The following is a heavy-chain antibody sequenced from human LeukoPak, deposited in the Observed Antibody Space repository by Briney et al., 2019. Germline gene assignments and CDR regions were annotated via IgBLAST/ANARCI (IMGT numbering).Heavy chain of an antibody. V-gene: IGHV3-53*01. Sequence: PGGSLRLSCAASGFTVSKNYYMNWVRQAPGNGLEWVSVIYSAGSTYCADSVKGRFTISRDNSKNTVYFQMNSLRAEDTAVYYCARGHDYGGAWYYFDCWGQGTLVTVSS. CDR2: IYSAGST. D-gene: IGHD4-23*01. J-gene: IGHJ4*02. CDR1: GFTVSKNY. CDR3: ARGHDYGGAWYYFDC.